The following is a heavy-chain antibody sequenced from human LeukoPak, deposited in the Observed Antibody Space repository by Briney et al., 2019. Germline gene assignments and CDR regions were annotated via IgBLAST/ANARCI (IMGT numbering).Heavy chain of an antibody. D-gene: IGHD1-26*01. V-gene: IGHV3-7*01. Sequence: GGSLRLSCAASGFTVSSNYMSWVRQAPGKGLEWVANIKQDGSETVYVDSVKGRFTVSRDNAKNSLYLQLNDLRAEDTAVYYCTRDPYNGNYGSFDYWGQGTLLTVSS. CDR3: TRDPYNGNYGSFDY. CDR1: GFTVSSNY. J-gene: IGHJ4*02. CDR2: IKQDGSET.